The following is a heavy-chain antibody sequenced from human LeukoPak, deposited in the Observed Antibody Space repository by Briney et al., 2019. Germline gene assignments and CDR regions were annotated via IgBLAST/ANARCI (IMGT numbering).Heavy chain of an antibody. V-gene: IGHV3-48*04. CDR1: GFTFSSYN. D-gene: IGHD5-24*01. CDR2: ISRSSGTI. Sequence: GGSLRLSCAASGFTFSSYNMNWVRQAPGKGLEWVSYISRSSGTIYHADSVKGRFTISRDSAKNSLYLQMNSLRAEDTAVYYCARAFRDVIFDYWGQGTLVTVSS. CDR3: ARAFRDVIFDY. J-gene: IGHJ4*02.